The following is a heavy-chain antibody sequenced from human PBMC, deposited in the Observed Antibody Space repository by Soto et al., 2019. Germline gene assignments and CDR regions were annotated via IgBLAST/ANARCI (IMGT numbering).Heavy chain of an antibody. CDR3: TRGPRPISTGTGAY. D-gene: IGHD3-10*01. V-gene: IGHV3-74*01. J-gene: IGHJ4*02. CDR1: GFTFSDHY. CDR2: IYNDGTYS. Sequence: GGSLRLSCAASGFTFSDHYMHWVRQRPGKGLVWISRIYNDGTYSDYADSVRGRFTISRDNVNDTLYIQMNYLRAEDSGLYYCTRGPRPISTGTGAYWGQGTQVTVSS.